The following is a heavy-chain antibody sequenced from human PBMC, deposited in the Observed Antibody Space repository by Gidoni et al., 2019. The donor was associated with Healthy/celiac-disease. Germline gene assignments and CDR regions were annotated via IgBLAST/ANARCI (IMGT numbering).Heavy chain of an antibody. V-gene: IGHV4-59*01. D-gene: IGHD3-10*01. Sequence: QVQLQESGPGLVKPSETLSLTCTVSGGSISSYYWSWIRQPPGKGLEWIGYIYYSGSTNYNPSLKSRVTISVDTSKNQFSLKLSSVTAADTAVYYCARVVPGSYYDYWGQGTLVTVSS. CDR1: GGSISSYY. CDR3: ARVVPGSYYDY. J-gene: IGHJ4*02. CDR2: IYYSGST.